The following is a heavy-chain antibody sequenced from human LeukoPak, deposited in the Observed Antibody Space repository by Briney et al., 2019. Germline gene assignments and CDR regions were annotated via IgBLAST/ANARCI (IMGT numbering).Heavy chain of an antibody. D-gene: IGHD4-23*01. CDR2: TNGATGNT. V-gene: IGHV1-3*02. CDR3: ARSPGGNARTWLDY. J-gene: IGHJ4*02. Sequence: ASVKVFCKASGYTFTNYALHWVRQAPGQRLEWMGWTNGATGNTRFSQDFQGRLTITIDTSASTAYIELSSLRSEDTAVYYCARSPGGNARTWLDYWGQGTLVTVSS. CDR1: GYTFTNYA.